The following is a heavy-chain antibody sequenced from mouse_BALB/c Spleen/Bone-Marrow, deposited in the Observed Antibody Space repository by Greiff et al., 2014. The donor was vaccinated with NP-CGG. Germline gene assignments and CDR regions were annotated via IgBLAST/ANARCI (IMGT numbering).Heavy chain of an antibody. J-gene: IGHJ2*01. CDR3: AREATYYAYFDY. CDR2: INPTRGYT. D-gene: IGHD1-1*01. Sequence: VQVVESAPELARPGASVKMSCKASGYTFTSFTIQWIKQRPGQGLEWIGYINPTRGYTDYNQKFKDRTTLTADKSSSTTYMQLTSLTSEDSAVYYCAREATYYAYFDYWGQGTALAVSS. V-gene: IGHV1-4*02. CDR1: GYTFTSFT.